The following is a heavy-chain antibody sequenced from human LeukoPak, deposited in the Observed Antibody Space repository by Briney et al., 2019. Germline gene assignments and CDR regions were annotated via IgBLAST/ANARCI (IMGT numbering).Heavy chain of an antibody. Sequence: ASVKVSCKASGYTFTGYYMHWVRQASGQGHEWMGWINPNSGGTNYAQKFQGRVTMTRDTSISTAYMELSRLRSDDTAVYYCATYDILTRSFDYWGQGTPVTVSS. J-gene: IGHJ4*02. CDR2: INPNSGGT. CDR1: GYTFTGYY. D-gene: IGHD3-9*01. V-gene: IGHV1-2*02. CDR3: ATYDILTRSFDY.